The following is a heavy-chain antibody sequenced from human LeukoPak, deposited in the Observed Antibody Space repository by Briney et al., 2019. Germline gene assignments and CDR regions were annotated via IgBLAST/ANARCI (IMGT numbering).Heavy chain of an antibody. J-gene: IGHJ6*03. V-gene: IGHV4-4*09. Sequence: SEILSLTCTVSGGSISSYYWSWIRQPPGKGLEWIGYIYTSGSTNYNPSLKSRVTISVDTSKNQFSLKLSSVTAADTAVYYCARFTMNYYYYYMDVWGKGTTVTVSS. D-gene: IGHD3-22*01. CDR1: GGSISSYY. CDR3: ARFTMNYYYYYMDV. CDR2: IYTSGST.